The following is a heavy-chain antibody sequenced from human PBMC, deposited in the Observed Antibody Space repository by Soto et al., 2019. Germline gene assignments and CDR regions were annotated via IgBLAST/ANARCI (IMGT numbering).Heavy chain of an antibody. V-gene: IGHV4-59*01. J-gene: IGHJ4*02. Sequence: QVQLQVSGPGLVKPSETLSLTCTVSGGSISSYYWSWIRQPPGKGLEWIGYIYYSGSTNYNPSLKSRVTISVDTSKNQFSLKLSSVTAADTAVYYCAREWLGLDYWGQGTLVTVSS. CDR1: GGSISSYY. CDR2: IYYSGST. D-gene: IGHD3-22*01. CDR3: AREWLGLDY.